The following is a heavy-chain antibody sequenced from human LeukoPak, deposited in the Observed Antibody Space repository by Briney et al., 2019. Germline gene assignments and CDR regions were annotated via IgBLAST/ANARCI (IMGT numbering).Heavy chain of an antibody. D-gene: IGHD3-22*01. J-gene: IGHJ4*02. CDR3: ARDDSSGYYYFDN. CDR2: INQDGSEK. CDR1: GFTFSNYW. V-gene: IGHV3-7*01. Sequence: GGSLRLSCVASGFTFSNYWMSWVRQAPGKGLERVANINQDGSEKYSVDSVKGRFTFSRDNAKNSLFLRMNSLRADDTAVYYCARDDSSGYYYFDNWGQGTLVTVSS.